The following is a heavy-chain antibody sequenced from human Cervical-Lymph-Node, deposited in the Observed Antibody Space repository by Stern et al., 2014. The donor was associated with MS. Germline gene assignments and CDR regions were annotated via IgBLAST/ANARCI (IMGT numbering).Heavy chain of an antibody. V-gene: IGHV2-5*02. D-gene: IGHD2-2*02. CDR1: GFSLSTSGVG. J-gene: IGHJ4*02. CDR3: AHRKDCSSTSCDMDYFDY. Sequence: QVTLKESGPTLVKPTQTLTLTCTFSGFSLSTSGVGVGWIRQPPGKALEWLALIYWDDDKRYSSSLKSRLTITKDTSKNQVVLTMTNMDPVDTATYYCAHRKDCSSTSCDMDYFDYWGQGTLVTVSS. CDR2: IYWDDDK.